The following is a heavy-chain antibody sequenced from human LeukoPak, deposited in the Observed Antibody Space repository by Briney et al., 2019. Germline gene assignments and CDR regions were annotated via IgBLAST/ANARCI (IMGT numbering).Heavy chain of an antibody. CDR1: GFTFGSYW. Sequence: GGSLRLSCSASGFTFGSYWMNWVRQAPGKGPEWVANIKQDGSEINYVDSVKGGFIISRDNAKNSLYLQMNSLRVDDTAVYYCAGGSGWITGDWGHGTLVTVSS. V-gene: IGHV3-7*03. CDR3: AGGSGWITGD. CDR2: IKQDGSEI. J-gene: IGHJ4*01. D-gene: IGHD1-14*01.